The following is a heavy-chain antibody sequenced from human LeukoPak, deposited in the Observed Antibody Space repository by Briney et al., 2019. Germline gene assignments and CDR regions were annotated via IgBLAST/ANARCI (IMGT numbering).Heavy chain of an antibody. CDR3: ARDPTSDYYGSGSYLDY. J-gene: IGHJ4*02. Sequence: GGSLRLSCAASGFSFNNYVMSWDRQAPGKGLEWVSAISGDGARTYYADSVKGRFTISRDNSKNTLDLQMNSLRAEDTAVYYCARDPTSDYYGSGSYLDYWGQGTLVTVSS. D-gene: IGHD3-10*01. CDR1: GFSFNNYV. CDR2: ISGDGART. V-gene: IGHV3-23*01.